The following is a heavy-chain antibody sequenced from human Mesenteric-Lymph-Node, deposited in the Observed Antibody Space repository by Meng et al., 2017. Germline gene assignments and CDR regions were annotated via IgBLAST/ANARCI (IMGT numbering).Heavy chain of an antibody. J-gene: IGHJ4*02. CDR3: ARMGGEEQWLADFDY. D-gene: IGHD6-19*01. V-gene: IGHV1-3*04. CDR1: GYTFTNYA. Sequence: ASVKVSCKASGYTFTNYAIHWVRQAPGQRLEWMGWINTGNGNTGYSQKFQGRVTITRNTSISTAYMELSSLRSEDTAVYYCARMGGEEQWLADFDYWGQGTLVTVSS. CDR2: INTGNGNT.